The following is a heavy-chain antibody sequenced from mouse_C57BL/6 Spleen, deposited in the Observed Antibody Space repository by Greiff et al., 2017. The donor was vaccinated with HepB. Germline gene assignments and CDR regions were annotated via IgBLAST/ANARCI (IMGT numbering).Heavy chain of an antibody. CDR2: SRNKANDYTT. J-gene: IGHJ1*03. D-gene: IGHD2-5*01. V-gene: IGHV7-1*01. CDR3: ARDAAPYYSNSYWYFDV. Sequence: EVQVVESGGGLVQSGRSLRLSCATSGFTFSDFYMEWVRQAPGKGLEWIAASRNKANDYTTEYSASVKGRFIVSRDTSQSILYLQMNALRAEDTAIYYCARDAAPYYSNSYWYFDVWGTGTTVTVSS. CDR1: GFTFSDFY.